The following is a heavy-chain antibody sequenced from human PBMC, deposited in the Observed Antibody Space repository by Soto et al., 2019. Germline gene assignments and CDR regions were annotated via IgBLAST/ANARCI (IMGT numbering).Heavy chain of an antibody. CDR3: VKDILPGGADV. CDR2: IIWSTGAT. CDR1: GITFYEHG. V-gene: IGHV3-9*01. D-gene: IGHD4-17*01. J-gene: IGHJ6*02. Sequence: EVQLVESGGGLAQPGTSLRLSCEASGITFYEHGVHWVRQGPGKDLEWVSGIIWSTGATGCADSVKGRFTISRDNAKKSLYLQMNSLRPEDTALYYCVKDILPGGADVWGQGTTVTVSS.